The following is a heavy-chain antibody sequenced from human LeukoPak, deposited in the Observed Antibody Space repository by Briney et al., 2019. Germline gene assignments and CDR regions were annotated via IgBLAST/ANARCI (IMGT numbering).Heavy chain of an antibody. CDR2: INSDGGST. CDR3: ARRIQGMAPYYFDY. Sequence: GGSLRLSCTASGFNFSSYWMHWVRHAPGKGLVWVSRINSDGGSTSYADSVKGRFTISRDNAKNTLYLQMNSLRAEDTAVYYCARRIQGMAPYYFDYRGQGTLVTVSS. V-gene: IGHV3-74*01. J-gene: IGHJ4*02. CDR1: GFNFSSYW. D-gene: IGHD5-24*01.